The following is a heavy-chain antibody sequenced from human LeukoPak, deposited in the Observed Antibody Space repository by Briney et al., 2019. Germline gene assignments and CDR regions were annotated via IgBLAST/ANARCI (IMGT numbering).Heavy chain of an antibody. CDR3: ARRGSGGRSFDI. CDR2: ISYSGST. V-gene: IGHV4-61*01. D-gene: IGHD2-15*01. J-gene: IGHJ3*02. CDR1: GGSVSSGSYY. Sequence: PSETLSLTCTVSGGSVSSGSYYWTWIRQPPGKGLEWIGYISYSGSTSYNPSLKSRVTISVDTSKNQFSLNLSSVTAADTAVYYCARRGSGGRSFDIWGQGTMVTVPS.